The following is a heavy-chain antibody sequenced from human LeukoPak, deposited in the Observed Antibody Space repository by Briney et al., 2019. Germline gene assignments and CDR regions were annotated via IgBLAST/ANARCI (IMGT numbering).Heavy chain of an antibody. CDR2: ISVYNGNT. Sequence: ASVKVSCKASGYSFTNYGISWVRQAPGQGLEWMGWISVYNGNTNYAQKLQGRVTMTTDTSTSTAYMELRSLRSDDTAVYYCARDLTYYYDRSGYYLDYWGQGTLLTVSS. CDR3: ARDLTYYYDRSGYYLDY. CDR1: GYSFTNYG. J-gene: IGHJ4*02. V-gene: IGHV1-18*01. D-gene: IGHD3-22*01.